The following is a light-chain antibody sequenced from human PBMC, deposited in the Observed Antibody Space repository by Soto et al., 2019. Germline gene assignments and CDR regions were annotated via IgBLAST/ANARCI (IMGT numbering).Light chain of an antibody. J-gene: IGKJ2*01. CDR1: QSVSNAF. Sequence: ESVLTQSPGTLSLSPGERATLSCRASQSVSNAFFAWYQQKPGQAPRLLIYGISSRATGITDRFSGSGSGTDFTLTISRLEPEDFVVYFCQQYSTLPHTFGPGTKLEVK. CDR3: QQYSTLPHT. CDR2: GIS. V-gene: IGKV3-20*01.